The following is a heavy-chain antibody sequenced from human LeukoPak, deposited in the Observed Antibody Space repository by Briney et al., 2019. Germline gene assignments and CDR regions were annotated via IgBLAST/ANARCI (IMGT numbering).Heavy chain of an antibody. D-gene: IGHD2-15*01. Sequence: GGSLRLSCLASGFTFRNYAITGVRQAPGKGLEWVSAISGSGASTYYADSVKGRFTISRYNSKNTLYLQMDSLIVEDTALYYCAKGYCSGGSCPDYSYSMAVWGKGTMVVVSS. CDR3: AKGYCSGGSCPDYSYSMAV. CDR2: ISGSGAST. CDR1: GFTFRNYA. J-gene: IGHJ6*03. V-gene: IGHV3-23*01.